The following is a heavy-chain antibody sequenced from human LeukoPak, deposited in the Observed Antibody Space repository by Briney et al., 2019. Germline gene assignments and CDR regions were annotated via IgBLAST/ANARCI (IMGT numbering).Heavy chain of an antibody. D-gene: IGHD1-26*01. CDR1: GFTFSSYA. CDR3: ARDGSSGGWDQVSYFDY. CDR2: ISYDGSNK. V-gene: IGHV3-30*04. J-gene: IGHJ4*02. Sequence: PGGSLRLSCAASGFTFSSYAMSWVRQAPGKGLEWVAVISYDGSNKYYADSVKGRFTISRDNSKNTLYLQMNSLRAEDTAVYYCARDGSSGGWDQVSYFDYWGQGTLVTVSS.